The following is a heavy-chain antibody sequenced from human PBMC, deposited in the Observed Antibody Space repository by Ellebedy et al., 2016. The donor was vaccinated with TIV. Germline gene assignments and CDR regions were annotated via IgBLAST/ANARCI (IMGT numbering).Heavy chain of an antibody. CDR1: GFTFSNYA. CDR2: ISNTGGST. J-gene: IGHJ3*01. CDR3: AKDQISGDGRWVFDL. Sequence: PGGSLRLSCAASGFTFSNYAMSWVRQAPGKGLEWVSAISNTGGSTFYSDSVKGRFTISRDNSKNTLYLQMNSLTAEDTGIYYCAKDQISGDGRWVFDLWGQGTMVTVSS. V-gene: IGHV3-23*01. D-gene: IGHD5-24*01.